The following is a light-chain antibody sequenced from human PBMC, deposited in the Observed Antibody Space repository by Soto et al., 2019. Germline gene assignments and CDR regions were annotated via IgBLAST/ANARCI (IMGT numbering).Light chain of an antibody. CDR2: GAS. CDR1: QSVSSSY. Sequence: EIVFTQSPGTLSLSPGERAPLSCRASQSVSSSYLAWHQKKPGQHPRILIYGASSRATGIPDRFSGSGSGTDFNLTISRLETEDFAVYYCQQYGSSRWTFGQGTKVDIK. V-gene: IGKV3-20*01. CDR3: QQYGSSRWT. J-gene: IGKJ1*01.